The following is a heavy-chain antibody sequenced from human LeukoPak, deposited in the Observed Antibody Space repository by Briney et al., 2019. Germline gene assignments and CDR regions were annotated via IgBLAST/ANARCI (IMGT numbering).Heavy chain of an antibody. Sequence: GGSLRLSCAASGFTFSSYAMSWVRQAPGKGLEWVSAISGSGGSTYYADSVKGRFTISRDNSKNTLYLQMNSLRAEDTAVYYCAKDNIITMIVARGAFDIWGQGTMVTVSS. V-gene: IGHV3-23*01. CDR1: GFTFSSYA. D-gene: IGHD3-22*01. J-gene: IGHJ3*02. CDR3: AKDNIITMIVARGAFDI. CDR2: ISGSGGST.